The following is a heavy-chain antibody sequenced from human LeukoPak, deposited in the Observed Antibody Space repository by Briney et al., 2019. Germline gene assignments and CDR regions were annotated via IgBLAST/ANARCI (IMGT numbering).Heavy chain of an antibody. V-gene: IGHV4-39*07. Sequence: PSETLSLTCTVSGGSISSSSYYWGWIRQPPGKGLEWIGEINHSGSTNYNPSLKSRVTISVDTSKNQFSLKLSSVTAADTAVYYCARVLTGSGSYYNYYGMDVWGQGTTVTVSS. D-gene: IGHD3-10*01. CDR1: GGSISSSSYY. CDR3: ARVLTGSGSYYNYYGMDV. CDR2: INHSGST. J-gene: IGHJ6*02.